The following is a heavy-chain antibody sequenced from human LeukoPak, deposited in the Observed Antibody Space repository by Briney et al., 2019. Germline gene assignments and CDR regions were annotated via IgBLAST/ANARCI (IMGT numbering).Heavy chain of an antibody. J-gene: IGHJ4*02. CDR2: IIPIFGTA. CDR1: VGTFSSYA. D-gene: IGHD3-3*01. V-gene: IGHV1-69*05. Sequence: SVKVSCKASVGTFSSYAISWVRQAPGQGLEWMGGIIPIFGTANYAQKFQGRVTITTDESTSTAYMELSSLRSEDTAVYYCASTIVGVVIPYYFDYWGQGTLVTVSS. CDR3: ASTIVGVVIPYYFDY.